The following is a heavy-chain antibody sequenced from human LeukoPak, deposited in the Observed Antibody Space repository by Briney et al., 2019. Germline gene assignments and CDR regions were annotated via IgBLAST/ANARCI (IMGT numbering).Heavy chain of an antibody. V-gene: IGHV1-2*02. Sequence: ASVKVSCKASGYTFTAYNIHWVRQAPGQGLEWVGYMNPYTGDTKFAQAFQGRVTMTRDTSISTGYMELSRPRADDTAVYYCLRDVHNFNDDYWGQGTLVTVSS. CDR2: MNPYTGDT. CDR1: GYTFTAYN. CDR3: LRDVHNFNDDY. J-gene: IGHJ4*02. D-gene: IGHD5-12*01.